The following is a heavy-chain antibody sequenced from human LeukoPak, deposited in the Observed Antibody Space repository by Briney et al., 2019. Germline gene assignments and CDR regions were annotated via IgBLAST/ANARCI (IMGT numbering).Heavy chain of an antibody. CDR1: GGSISSGSYY. CDR2: INYSGNT. J-gene: IGHJ6*03. Sequence: SQTLSLTWTVSGGSISSGSYYWSWIRQPAGKGLEWIGKINYSGNTYYNTSLKSRVSISVETSKNQFSLKLRSVSAADTSVYYCARLGPSRYDYYYMDVWGKGTTVTISS. V-gene: IGHV4-39*01. D-gene: IGHD3-16*01. CDR3: ARLGPSRYDYYYMDV.